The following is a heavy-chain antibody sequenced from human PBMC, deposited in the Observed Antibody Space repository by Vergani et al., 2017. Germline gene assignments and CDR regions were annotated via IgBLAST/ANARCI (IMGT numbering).Heavy chain of an antibody. D-gene: IGHD3-16*02. CDR3: ARHFLYYDYVWGSYRFNWFDP. Sequence: QVQLQESGPGLVKPSQTLSLTCTVSVGSISSSSYYWGWIRQPPGKGLEWIGSIYYSGSTYYNPSLKSRVTISVDTSKNQFSLKLSSVTAADTAVYYCARHFLYYDYVWGSYRFNWFDPWGQGTLVTVSS. CDR2: IYYSGST. CDR1: VGSISSSSYY. V-gene: IGHV4-39*01. J-gene: IGHJ5*02.